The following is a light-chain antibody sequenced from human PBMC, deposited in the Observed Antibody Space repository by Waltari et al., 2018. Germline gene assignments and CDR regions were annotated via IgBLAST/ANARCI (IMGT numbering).Light chain of an antibody. J-gene: IGLJ2*01. CDR2: YKSDSDK. CDR1: SDINVGASR. V-gene: IGLV5-45*02. Sequence: QAVLTQPSSLSASPGASASLTCPLRSDINVGASRLSWSQHNTGSPPQYLLRYKSDSDKQQGSGVPSRFSGSKDASANAGILLISGLQSEDEADYYCMIWHSSAHVAFGGGTKLTVL. CDR3: MIWHSSAHVA.